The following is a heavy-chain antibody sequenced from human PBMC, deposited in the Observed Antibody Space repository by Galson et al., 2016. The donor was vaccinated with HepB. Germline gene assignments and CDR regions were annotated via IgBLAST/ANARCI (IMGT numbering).Heavy chain of an antibody. D-gene: IGHD5-12*01. J-gene: IGHJ5*02. CDR1: GDSVSNDIAA. CDR2: TYYRSNWYH. CDR3: ARGNSSEIVAADH. Sequence: CAISGDSVSNDIAAWNWIRQSPSRGLEWLGRTYYRSNWYHDYAGSVKGRITIDPDTSKNQFSLQLNSVTPDDTAVYYCARGNSSEIVAADHWGQGTLVTVAS. V-gene: IGHV6-1*01.